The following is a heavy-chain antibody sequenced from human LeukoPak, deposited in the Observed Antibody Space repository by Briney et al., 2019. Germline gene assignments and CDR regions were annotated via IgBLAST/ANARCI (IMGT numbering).Heavy chain of an antibody. CDR1: GGSIDNHY. J-gene: IGHJ4*02. CDR3: ARDLGGYNYGYSFDF. CDR2: IYSSGNT. D-gene: IGHD5-18*01. Sequence: SETLSLTCSVSGGSIDNHYWSWIRQPPGKGLEWIGRIYSSGNTNYNPSLKSRVTMSVDTSKNQFFLKLFSVTAADTAVYYCARDLGGYNYGYSFDFWGQGTLVTVSS. V-gene: IGHV4-4*07.